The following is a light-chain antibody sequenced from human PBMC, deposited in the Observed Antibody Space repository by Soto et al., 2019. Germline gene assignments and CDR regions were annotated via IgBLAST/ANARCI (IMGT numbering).Light chain of an antibody. Sequence: EIVLPQYPGTLSLSPGERATLSCRASQSVSSDYLAWYQQKLGQTPKVLIYRASSSATGIPDRFSGSGSGTDFTLTISRLEPEDFAVYYYQQYCSSPLTFGGGTKVEIK. CDR2: RAS. V-gene: IGKV3-20*01. CDR3: QQYCSSPLT. CDR1: QSVSSDY. J-gene: IGKJ4*01.